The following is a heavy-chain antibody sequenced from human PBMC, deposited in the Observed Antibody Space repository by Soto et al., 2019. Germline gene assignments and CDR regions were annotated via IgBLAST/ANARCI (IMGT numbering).Heavy chain of an antibody. D-gene: IGHD6-13*01. CDR2: IWYVGSNK. CDR3: ARDPPDGIAAPA. Sequence: PGGSLRLSCAASGFTFSSYGMHWVRQAPGRGLEWVAVIWYVGSNKYYADSVKGRFTISRDNSKNTLYLQMNSLRAEDTAVYYCARDPPDGIAAPAWGQGTLVTVSS. CDR1: GFTFSSYG. J-gene: IGHJ5*02. V-gene: IGHV3-33*08.